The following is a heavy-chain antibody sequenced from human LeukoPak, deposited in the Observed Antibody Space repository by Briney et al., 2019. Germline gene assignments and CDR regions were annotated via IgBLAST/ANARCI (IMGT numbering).Heavy chain of an antibody. Sequence: GGSLRLSCAASGFTFSSYGMHWVRQAPGKGLEWVAVIWYDGSNKYYADSVKGRFTISRDNSKNTLYLQMNSLRAEDTAVYYCARDHDGPGDYYGSGSFFDYWGQGTLVTVSS. V-gene: IGHV3-33*01. CDR3: ARDHDGPGDYYGSGSFFDY. J-gene: IGHJ4*02. CDR2: IWYDGSNK. D-gene: IGHD3-10*01. CDR1: GFTFSSYG.